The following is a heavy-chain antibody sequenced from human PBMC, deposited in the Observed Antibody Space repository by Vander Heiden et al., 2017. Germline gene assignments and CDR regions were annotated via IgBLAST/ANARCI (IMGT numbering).Heavy chain of an antibody. CDR3: ARGVGYDNNWSNWLDP. J-gene: IGHJ5*02. CDR2: LNPITGGA. Sequence: QVQLVQSGTEVMKPGAYVQVSCKASGYTLSDNYIYWVRQAPGQGLEWMGWLNPITGGASSAPKFKGRITMTRDTSSNTAYLEMTGLTSDDTAVYFCARGVGYDNNWSNWLDPWGQGTLVIVSS. D-gene: IGHD1-1*01. CDR1: GYTLSDNY. V-gene: IGHV1-2*02.